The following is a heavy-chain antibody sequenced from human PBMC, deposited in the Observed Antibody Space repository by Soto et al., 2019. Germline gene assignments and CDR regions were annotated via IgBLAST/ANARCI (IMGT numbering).Heavy chain of an antibody. CDR3: AKYPLLPLLWFGDRACYFDY. D-gene: IGHD3-10*01. CDR1: GFTFDDYA. Sequence: PGGSLRLSCAASGFTFDDYAMHWVRKAPGKGLEWVSGISWNSGSIGYADSVKGRFTISRDNAKNSLYLQMNSLRAEDTAVYYCAKYPLLPLLWFGDRACYFDYWGQGTLVTVSS. J-gene: IGHJ4*02. CDR2: ISWNSGSI. V-gene: IGHV3-9*01.